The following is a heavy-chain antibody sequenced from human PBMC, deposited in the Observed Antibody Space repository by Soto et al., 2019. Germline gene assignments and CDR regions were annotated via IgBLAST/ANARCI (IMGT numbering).Heavy chain of an antibody. D-gene: IGHD3-22*01. CDR1: GGSISSSSYY. Sequence: SETLSLTCTVSGGSISSSSYYWGWIRQPPGKGLEWIGSIYYSGSTYYNPSLKSRVTISVDRSKNQFSLKLSSVTAADTAVYYCARVNYYDSSGHHFDYWGQGTLVTVSS. CDR3: ARVNYYDSSGHHFDY. V-gene: IGHV4-39*07. CDR2: IYYSGST. J-gene: IGHJ4*02.